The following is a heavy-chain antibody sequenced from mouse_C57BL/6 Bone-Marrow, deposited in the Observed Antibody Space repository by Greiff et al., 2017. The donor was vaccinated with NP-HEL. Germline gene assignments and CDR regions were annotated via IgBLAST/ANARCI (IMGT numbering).Heavy chain of an antibody. V-gene: IGHV1-81*01. CDR2: IYPRSGNT. J-gene: IGHJ3*01. CDR1: GYTFTSYG. D-gene: IGHD1-1*01. Sequence: QVQLQQSGAELARPGASVKLSCKASGYTFTSYGISWVKQRTGQGLEWIGEIYPRSGNTYYNEKFKGKATLTADKSSSTVYMELRSLTSEDSAVYFCAREFITTVVAPFAYWGQGTLVTVSA. CDR3: AREFITTVVAPFAY.